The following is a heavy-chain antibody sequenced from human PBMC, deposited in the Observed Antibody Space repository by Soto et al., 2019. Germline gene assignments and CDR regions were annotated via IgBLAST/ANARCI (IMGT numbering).Heavy chain of an antibody. CDR1: GYRFSTYW. CDR3: ARREYSYEYFDL. J-gene: IGHJ4*02. D-gene: IGHD3-3*01. CDR2: IYPDDHDS. V-gene: IGHV5-51*01. Sequence: GESLKISCKASGYRFSTYWIAWVRQTPGKGLEWMGIIYPDDHDSRVSPSFQGDVFMSVDKSTYTAYLEWSSLRASDTAIYYCARREYSYEYFDLWGQGTKVTVSS.